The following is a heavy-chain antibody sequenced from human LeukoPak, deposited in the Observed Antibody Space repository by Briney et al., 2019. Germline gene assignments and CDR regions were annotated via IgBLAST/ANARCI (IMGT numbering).Heavy chain of an antibody. J-gene: IGHJ6*02. CDR1: GASITNYH. CDR2: VYTSGSP. CDR3: ARSRSSGWYYYYYGMDV. V-gene: IGHV4-4*07. D-gene: IGHD6-19*01. Sequence: SETLSLTCTVSGASITNYHWSWIRQPAGKALEWIGRVYTSGSPNYNPSLKSQVTISVDTSKNQFSLKLSSVTAADTAVYYCARSRSSGWYYYYYGMDVWGQGTTVTVSS.